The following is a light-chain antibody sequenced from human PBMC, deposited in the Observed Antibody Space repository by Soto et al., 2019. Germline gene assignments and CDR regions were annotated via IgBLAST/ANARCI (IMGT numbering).Light chain of an antibody. CDR2: GAS. V-gene: IGKV3-15*01. CDR3: QQYKQWPVA. Sequence: VMTQSPTALAVSSGESATRSCRASHSVGSNLAWYQQNPGQAPRLLIYGASTRATGVPARFSGSGSATQFTLTISSLQSEDFGFYYCQQYKQWPVAFGGGTKVDI. J-gene: IGKJ4*01. CDR1: HSVGSN.